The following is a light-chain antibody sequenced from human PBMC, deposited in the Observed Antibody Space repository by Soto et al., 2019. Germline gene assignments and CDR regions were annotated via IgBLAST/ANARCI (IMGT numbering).Light chain of an antibody. V-gene: IGKV3-11*01. J-gene: IGKJ1*01. Sequence: SPATLSLSPGERSTFFVGASQSVSSYLAWYQQKPGKAPRLLISDASKRATGIPARFSGSGSGTDFTLTISSLQPEDFAVYYCQQRSNWPRTFGQGTKVDIK. CDR3: QQRSNWPRT. CDR1: QSVSSY. CDR2: DAS.